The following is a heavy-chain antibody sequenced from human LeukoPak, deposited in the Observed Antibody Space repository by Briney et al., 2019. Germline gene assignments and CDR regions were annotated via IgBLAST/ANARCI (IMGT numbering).Heavy chain of an antibody. D-gene: IGHD4-23*01. CDR1: GGSFSGYY. Sequence: SETLSLTCAVYGGSFSGYYWNWIRQPPGKGLEWIGEINQSGSTNYNPSLKSRVTISFDTSKNQFSLKLSSVTAADTAVYYCARRGLRLAPRWYFDYWGQGTLVTVSS. CDR3: ARRGLRLAPRWYFDY. J-gene: IGHJ4*02. CDR2: INQSGST. V-gene: IGHV4-34*01.